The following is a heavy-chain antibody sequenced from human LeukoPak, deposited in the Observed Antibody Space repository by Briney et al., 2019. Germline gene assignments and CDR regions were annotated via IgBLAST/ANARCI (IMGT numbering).Heavy chain of an antibody. V-gene: IGHV3-21*01. CDR3: ARNELGGDYYYYYMDV. CDR1: GFTFSSYS. J-gene: IGHJ6*03. D-gene: IGHD7-27*01. Sequence: GGSLRLSCAASGFTFSSYSMNWVRQAPGKGLEWVSSISSSSSYIYYANSVKGRFTISRDNAKNSLYLQMNSLRAEDTAVYYCARNELGGDYYYYYMDVWGNGTTVTVSS. CDR2: ISSSSSYI.